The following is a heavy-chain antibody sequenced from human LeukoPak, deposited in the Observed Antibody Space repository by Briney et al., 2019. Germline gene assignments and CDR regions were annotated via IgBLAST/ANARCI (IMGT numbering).Heavy chain of an antibody. CDR1: GYTFTSYA. CDR3: ARDTCFGGTCFDDAFDI. D-gene: IGHD2-15*01. V-gene: IGHV1-3*01. CDR2: INAGNGDT. J-gene: IGHJ3*02. Sequence: ASVKVSCKASGYTFTSYAMHWVRQAPGQRLEWMGWINAGNGDTKYSQKFQDRVTITRDTSASTAYIEVSSLRSEDTAVYYCARDTCFGGTCFDDAFDIWGQGTMVTVSS.